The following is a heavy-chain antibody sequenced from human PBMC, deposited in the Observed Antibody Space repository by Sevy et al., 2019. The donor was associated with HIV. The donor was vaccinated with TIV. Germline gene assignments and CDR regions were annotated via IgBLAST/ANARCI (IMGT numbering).Heavy chain of an antibody. V-gene: IGHV3-11*01. CDR1: GFTLGDYY. CDR3: ASDHVKDGKGGDYYYHAKDV. J-gene: IGHJ6*02. Sequence: GGSLRLSCPASGFTLGDYYISWIRQAPGKGLQWISYMSGSDDSGGDDTIYYADAVKGRFTISRDNAKNSLYLQMSCLSSDDTAVYYCASDHVKDGKGGDYYYHAKDVWGRGTTVTVSS. D-gene: IGHD3-16*01. CDR2: MSGSDDSGGDDTI.